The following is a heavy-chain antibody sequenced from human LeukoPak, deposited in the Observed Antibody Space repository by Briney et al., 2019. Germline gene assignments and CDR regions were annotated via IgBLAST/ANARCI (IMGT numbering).Heavy chain of an antibody. Sequence: SETLSLTCTVSGGSISGFYWSWIRQPPGKGLEWIAYIYYGGITNYNPSLKSRVTISVDTSKNQFSLKLSSVTAADTAVYYCARXXXXXHXXYYFDYWGQGTLVTVSS. CDR1: GGSISGFY. CDR2: IYYGGIT. CDR3: ARXXXXXHXXYYFDY. J-gene: IGHJ4*02. V-gene: IGHV4-59*01.